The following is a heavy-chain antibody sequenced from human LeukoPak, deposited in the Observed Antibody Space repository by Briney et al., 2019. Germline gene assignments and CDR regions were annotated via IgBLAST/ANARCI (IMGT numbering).Heavy chain of an antibody. J-gene: IGHJ5*02. Sequence: ASVKVSCKVSGYTLTELSMHWVRQAPGKGLEWMGGFDPEDGETIYAQKFQGGVTMTEDTSTDTAYMELSSLRSEDTAVYYCARAGIPGYCTNVTCSNWLDPWGQGTLVTVSS. D-gene: IGHD2-8*01. CDR1: GYTLTELS. V-gene: IGHV1-24*01. CDR3: ARAGIPGYCTNVTCSNWLDP. CDR2: FDPEDGET.